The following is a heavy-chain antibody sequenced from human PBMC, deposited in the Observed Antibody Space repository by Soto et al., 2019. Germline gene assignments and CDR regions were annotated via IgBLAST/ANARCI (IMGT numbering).Heavy chain of an antibody. V-gene: IGHV1-18*01. J-gene: IGHJ4*02. CDR1: GYTFTSYG. D-gene: IGHD3-9*01. CDR2: ISAYNGNT. Sequence: QVQLVQSGAEVKKPGASVKVSCKASGYTFTSYGISWVRQAPGQGLEWMGWISAYNGNTNYAQKLQGRVTMTTDTSTSTAYMELRSLRSDDTAVYYCARQRPRKSYYDILTGSSPLDYWGQGTLVTVSS. CDR3: ARQRPRKSYYDILTGSSPLDY.